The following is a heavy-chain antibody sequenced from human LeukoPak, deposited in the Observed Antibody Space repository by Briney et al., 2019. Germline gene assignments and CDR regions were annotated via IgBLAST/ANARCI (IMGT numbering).Heavy chain of an antibody. CDR2: IYSGGST. Sequence: GGSLRLSCAASGFAVSSNYMSWVRQAPGKGLEWVSVIYSGGSTYYADSVKGRFTISRDNSKNTLYLQMNSLRAEDTAVYYCARGGYSYGSPKYYFDYWGQGTLVTVSS. J-gene: IGHJ4*02. CDR3: ARGGYSYGSPKYYFDY. V-gene: IGHV3-66*01. D-gene: IGHD5-18*01. CDR1: GFAVSSNY.